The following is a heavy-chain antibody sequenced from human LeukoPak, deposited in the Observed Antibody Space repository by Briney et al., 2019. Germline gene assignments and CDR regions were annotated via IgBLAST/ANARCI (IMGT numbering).Heavy chain of an antibody. CDR2: ISSSSSYI. CDR1: GFTSSSYS. J-gene: IGHJ4*02. V-gene: IGHV3-21*01. Sequence: GGSLRLSCAASGFTSSSYSMHWVRQAPGKGLEWVSSISSSSSYIYYADSVKGRFTISRDNAKNSLYLQMNSLRAEDTAVYYCARGITFGGVIVTPFDYWGQGTLVTVSS. CDR3: ARGITFGGVIVTPFDY. D-gene: IGHD3-16*02.